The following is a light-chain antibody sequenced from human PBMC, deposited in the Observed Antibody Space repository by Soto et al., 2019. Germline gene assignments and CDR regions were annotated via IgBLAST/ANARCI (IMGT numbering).Light chain of an antibody. CDR1: QSISGS. CDR3: QQYNGSWT. J-gene: IGKJ1*01. V-gene: IGKV1-5*03. Sequence: DIQMTQSPSTLSASVGDRVTIACRASQSISGSLAWYQQKPGKAPKLLIFEASNLKSGVPSRFSGSGSGTEYTLTSSSLQADDSASYYWQQYNGSWTFGQGTRVEIK. CDR2: EAS.